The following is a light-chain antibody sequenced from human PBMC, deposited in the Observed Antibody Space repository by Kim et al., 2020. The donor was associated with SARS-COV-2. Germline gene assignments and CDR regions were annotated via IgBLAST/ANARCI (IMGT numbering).Light chain of an antibody. CDR1: QGISNE. V-gene: IGKV1-27*01. CDR2: ATS. Sequence: SAYVGERVTIPCRASQGISNELAWYQQKPRKVPKLLFYATSTLQSGVPSRFSGSGTGTDFTLSIRSLQPEDVATYYCQKNNSAPYTFGQGTKLEI. CDR3: QKNNSAPYT. J-gene: IGKJ2*01.